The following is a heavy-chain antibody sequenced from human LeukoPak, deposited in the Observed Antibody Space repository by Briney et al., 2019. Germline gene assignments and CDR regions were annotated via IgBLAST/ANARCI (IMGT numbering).Heavy chain of an antibody. CDR3: AKEGYNMGFDY. CDR2: IWYDGSKK. D-gene: IGHD1-14*01. J-gene: IGHJ4*02. V-gene: IGHV3-33*06. Sequence: GGSLRLSCAASGFTFSGYGMHWVRQAPGKGLEWVAVIWYDGSKKYYADSVKGRFTISRDNSKNTLYLQMNSLRAEDTAVYYCAKEGYNMGFDYWGQGTLVSVSS. CDR1: GFTFSGYG.